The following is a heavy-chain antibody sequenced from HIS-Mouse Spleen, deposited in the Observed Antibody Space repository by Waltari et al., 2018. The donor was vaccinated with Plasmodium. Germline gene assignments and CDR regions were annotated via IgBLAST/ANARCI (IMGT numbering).Heavy chain of an antibody. CDR3: ASLPRVEEVTTPFYYYYYGMDV. D-gene: IGHD4-4*01. CDR1: GGSISSSSYY. CDR2: IYYSGST. J-gene: IGHJ6*02. V-gene: IGHV4-39*01. Sequence: QLQLQESGPGLVKPSETLSLTCTVSGGSISSSSYYWGCIRQPPGKGLEGLGSIYYSGSTYYTPSLTSRVTISVDTSKNQFSLKLSSVTAADTAVYYCASLPRVEEVTTPFYYYYYGMDVWGQGTTVTVSS.